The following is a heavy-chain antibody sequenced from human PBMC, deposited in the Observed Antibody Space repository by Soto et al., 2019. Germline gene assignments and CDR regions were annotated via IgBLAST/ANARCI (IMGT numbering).Heavy chain of an antibody. J-gene: IGHJ6*02. CDR2: IWYDGNTK. CDR1: GFTFYNYG. V-gene: IGHV3-33*01. Sequence: GGSLRLSCAASGFTFYNYGMHWVRQSPGKGLQWVAVIWYDGNTKYYAASVKGRFTISRDNTRNTPYLQMNSLRAEDTAQYYCARDMSPRYSSGWSGAAYYYNGMDVGGRGTTVTFS. CDR3: ARDMSPRYSSGWSGAAYYYNGMDV. D-gene: IGHD6-19*01.